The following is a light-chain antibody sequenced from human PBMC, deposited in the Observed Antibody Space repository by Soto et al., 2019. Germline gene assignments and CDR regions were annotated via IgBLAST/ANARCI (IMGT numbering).Light chain of an antibody. CDR1: QSVTRNY. V-gene: IGKV3-20*01. Sequence: EIVLTQSPGTLPLSPGERATLSCRASQSVTRNYLAWYQQKPGQAPRLLIYGASTRAAGVPDRFSGSGSGTDFTLTITRLEPEDFAVYYCQQYGRSPLLYTFGQGTKVGVK. CDR3: QQYGRSPLLYT. CDR2: GAS. J-gene: IGKJ2*01.